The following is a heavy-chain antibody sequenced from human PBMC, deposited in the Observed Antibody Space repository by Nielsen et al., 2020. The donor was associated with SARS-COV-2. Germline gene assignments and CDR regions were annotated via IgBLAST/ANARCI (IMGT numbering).Heavy chain of an antibody. CDR2: IDPSDSYT. CDR3: ARAGMEIVLMVYAETEGNNWFDP. Sequence: GESLKISCKGSGYSFTSYWISWVRQMPGKGLEWMGRIDPSDSYTNYSPSFQGHVTISADKSISTAYLQWSSLKASDTAMYYCARAGMEIVLMVYAETEGNNWFDPWGQGTLVTVSS. CDR1: GYSFTSYW. V-gene: IGHV5-10-1*01. J-gene: IGHJ5*02. D-gene: IGHD2-8*01.